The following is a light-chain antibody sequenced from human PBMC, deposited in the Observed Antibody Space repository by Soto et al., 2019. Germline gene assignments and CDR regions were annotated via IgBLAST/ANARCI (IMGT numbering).Light chain of an antibody. V-gene: IGLV2-14*03. CDR2: EVS. Sequence: QSALTQPASVSGSPGQSVTLSCSGSSGDIGAYDHVAWFQQHPGTVPKLLLREVSVRPSGVSSRFSGSKSDNTAYLTISGLRPEDEADYYCSSSTHANTLVVGGGTKVTVL. J-gene: IGLJ3*02. CDR1: SGDIGAYDH. CDR3: SSSTHANTLV.